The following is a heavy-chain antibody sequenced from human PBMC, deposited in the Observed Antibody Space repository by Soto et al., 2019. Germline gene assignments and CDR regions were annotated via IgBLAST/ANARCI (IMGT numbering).Heavy chain of an antibody. Sequence: EVQLVESGGGLVQPGRSLRLSCVASGFTFDDYAMHWVRQVPGKGLEWVSGISWNGATMGYGDSVKGRFTISRDNTKNSLYLQMNSLRPDDTAFYYCAKDNGGYYDSSGHFEYWGQETLVTVSS. CDR3: AKDNGGYYDSSGHFEY. J-gene: IGHJ4*02. V-gene: IGHV3-9*01. CDR1: GFTFDDYA. CDR2: ISWNGATM. D-gene: IGHD3-22*01.